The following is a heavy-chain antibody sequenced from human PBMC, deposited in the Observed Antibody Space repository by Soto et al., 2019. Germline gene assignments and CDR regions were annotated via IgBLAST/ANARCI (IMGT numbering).Heavy chain of an antibody. CDR2: ISGSGGST. CDR1: GFTFSSYA. CDR3: AKAGYCSSATCATRYYYMDV. V-gene: IGHV3-23*01. Sequence: GGSLRLSCAASGFTFSSYAMGWVRQAPGKGLEWVSAISGSGGSTYYADSVRGRFTISRDNSKNTLYLQMNSLRAEDTAVYYCAKAGYCSSATCATRYYYMDVWGKGTTVTVSS. D-gene: IGHD2-2*01. J-gene: IGHJ6*03.